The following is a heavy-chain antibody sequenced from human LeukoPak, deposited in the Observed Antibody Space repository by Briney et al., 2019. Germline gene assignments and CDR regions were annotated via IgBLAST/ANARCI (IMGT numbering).Heavy chain of an antibody. CDR3: AKDLSSSWYRGFDH. V-gene: IGHV3-23*01. CDR1: GITFSSYG. Sequence: GGSLRLSCAASGITFSSYGMSWVCQAPGKGLEWVSTIDGSGVSTYYAESVKGRFTISRDNSKNTLYLQMSSLRAEDTAVYFCAKDLSSSWYRGFDHWGQGTLVTVSS. J-gene: IGHJ4*02. D-gene: IGHD6-13*01. CDR2: IDGSGVST.